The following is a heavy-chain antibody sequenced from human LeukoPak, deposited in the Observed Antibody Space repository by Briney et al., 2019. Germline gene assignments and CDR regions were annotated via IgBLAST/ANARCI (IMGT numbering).Heavy chain of an antibody. CDR3: ARQRYGGGPYYFYYVDV. D-gene: IGHD4-23*01. J-gene: IGHJ6*03. CDR2: ISNSGST. Sequence: PSETLSLPCTVSGGSISSHSWSWIRQPPGKGLEWIGYISNSGSTTYNPSLKRRVTISPDTSKNQFSLKLSSVTAADTAVFYCARQRYGGGPYYFYYVDVWGKGTTVTVSS. CDR1: GGSISSHS. V-gene: IGHV4-59*08.